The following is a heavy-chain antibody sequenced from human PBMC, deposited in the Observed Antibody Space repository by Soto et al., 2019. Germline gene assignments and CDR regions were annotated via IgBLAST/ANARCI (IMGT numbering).Heavy chain of an antibody. CDR3: EVDFIYDYYYYNMDV. Sequence: QVQLVQSGAEVTKPGASVKVSCKASGYTFTSYAMHWVRQAPGQRLEWMGWINAGNGNTQYSQKFHGRVTITRDTSASRAYMELSSLRSEDTAVYYCEVDFIYDYYYYNMDVWGKGTTVTVS. J-gene: IGHJ6*03. CDR1: GYTFTSYA. CDR2: INAGNGNT. V-gene: IGHV1-3*01. D-gene: IGHD3-10*01.